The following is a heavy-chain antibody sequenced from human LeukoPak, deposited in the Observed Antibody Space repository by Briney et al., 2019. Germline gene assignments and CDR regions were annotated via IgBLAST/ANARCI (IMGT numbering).Heavy chain of an antibody. CDR1: GFTFSSFP. CDR2: ISGSGTTT. Sequence: GGSLRLSCAASGFTFSSFPMNWVRQAPGKGPEWVSYISGSGTTTFYPDSVKGRFTISRDNAKNSLYLEMNSLRAEDTAVYYCAKRDSRAPDYWGQGSLATVSS. CDR3: AKRDSRAPDY. D-gene: IGHD2-21*01. V-gene: IGHV3-48*03. J-gene: IGHJ4*02.